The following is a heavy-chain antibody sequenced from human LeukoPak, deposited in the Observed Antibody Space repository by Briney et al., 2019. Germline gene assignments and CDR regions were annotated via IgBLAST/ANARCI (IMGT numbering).Heavy chain of an antibody. CDR1: GGSFSGYY. Sequence: PSETLSLTCAIYGGSFSGYYWRWIRQPPGKGLEWIGGSNHSGSTNYNPSLKSRVTISVDTSKIQFSLKLSSVTAADTAVYYCARRGGSQPPRYWGQGTLVTVSS. J-gene: IGHJ4*02. D-gene: IGHD1-26*01. CDR3: ARRGGSQPPRY. V-gene: IGHV4-34*01. CDR2: SNHSGST.